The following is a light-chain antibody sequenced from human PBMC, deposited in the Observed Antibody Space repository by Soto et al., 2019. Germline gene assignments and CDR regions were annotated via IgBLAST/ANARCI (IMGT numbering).Light chain of an antibody. Sequence: DIQLTQSPSSLPASVGDRVTITCQASQDISNYLNWYQQKPGKAPELLINDASNLEMGVPSSFSGVGSGTDFTFTISSLQPEDFATYFCQQYDSLPITFGQGTRLEIK. CDR2: DAS. V-gene: IGKV1-33*01. CDR3: QQYDSLPIT. CDR1: QDISNY. J-gene: IGKJ5*01.